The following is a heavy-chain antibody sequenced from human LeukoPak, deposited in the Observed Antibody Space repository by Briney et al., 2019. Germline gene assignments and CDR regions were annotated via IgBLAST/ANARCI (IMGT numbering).Heavy chain of an antibody. CDR2: IYYSGNT. Sequence: SETLSPTCTVSGGSISSYYWSWIRQPPGKGLEWIGYIYYSGNTNYNPSLKSRVTISVDTSKNQFSLKLSSVTAADTAVYYCARQQFSQLYYFDNWGQGTLVTVSS. V-gene: IGHV4-59*01. CDR3: ARQQFSQLYYFDN. J-gene: IGHJ4*02. CDR1: GGSISSYY. D-gene: IGHD1-1*01.